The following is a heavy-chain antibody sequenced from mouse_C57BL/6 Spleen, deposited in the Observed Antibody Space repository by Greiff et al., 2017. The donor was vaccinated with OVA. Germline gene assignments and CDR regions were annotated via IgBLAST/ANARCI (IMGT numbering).Heavy chain of an antibody. CDR1: GYTFTSYW. J-gene: IGHJ1*03. V-gene: IGHV1-64*01. CDR2: IHPNSGST. Sequence: QVQLQQSGAELVKPGASVKLSCKASGYTFTSYWMHWVKQRPGQGLEWIGMIHPNSGSTNYNEKFKSKATLTVDKSSSTAYMQLSSLTSEDSAVYYCARETTYYGSSDWYFDVWGTGTTVTVSS. CDR3: ARETTYYGSSDWYFDV. D-gene: IGHD1-1*01.